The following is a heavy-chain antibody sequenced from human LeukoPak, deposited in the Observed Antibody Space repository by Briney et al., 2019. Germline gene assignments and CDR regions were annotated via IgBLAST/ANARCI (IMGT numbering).Heavy chain of an antibody. J-gene: IGHJ6*02. CDR3: ARHGPVVAAKYYYYGMDV. Sequence: GESLKISCKGSGYSFTSYWIGWVRQMPGKGLEWMGIIYPGDSDTRYSPSFQGQVTISADKSISTAYLQWSSLKASDTAMYYCARHGPVVAAKYYYYGMDVWGQGTTATVSS. V-gene: IGHV5-51*01. D-gene: IGHD2-15*01. CDR1: GYSFTSYW. CDR2: IYPGDSDT.